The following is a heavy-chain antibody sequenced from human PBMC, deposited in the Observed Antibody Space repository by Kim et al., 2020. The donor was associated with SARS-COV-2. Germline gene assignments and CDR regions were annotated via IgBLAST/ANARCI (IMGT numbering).Heavy chain of an antibody. D-gene: IGHD3-10*01. Sequence: GGSLRLSCEASGFTFSNFAMAWVRQAPGKGLERVSGISGSGGTTYHADSVKGRFTISRDNSKNTLYLQMNSLRAEDTAEYYCAKAITMVRGAPMDVWGQGTTVTVSS. CDR1: GFTFSNFA. CDR3: AKAITMVRGAPMDV. CDR2: ISGSGGTT. V-gene: IGHV3-23*01. J-gene: IGHJ6*02.